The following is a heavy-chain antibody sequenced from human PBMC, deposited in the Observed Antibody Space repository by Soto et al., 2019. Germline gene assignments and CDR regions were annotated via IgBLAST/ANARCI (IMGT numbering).Heavy chain of an antibody. CDR3: AGGRYCTSTSCSTRIDY. Sequence: QVQLQQWGAGLLKPSETLSLTCAIYGGSFSTYYWSWIRQPPGKGLEWIGEINHSGSTNYTPSLKSRVTISVDTSKNQFSLKVSSVTAADTAVYYCAGGRYCTSTSCSTRIDYWGQGTLVTVSS. J-gene: IGHJ4*02. CDR1: GGSFSTYY. V-gene: IGHV4-34*01. CDR2: INHSGST. D-gene: IGHD2-2*01.